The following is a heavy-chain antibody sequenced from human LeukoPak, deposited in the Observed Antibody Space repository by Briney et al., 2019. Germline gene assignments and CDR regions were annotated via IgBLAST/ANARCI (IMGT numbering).Heavy chain of an antibody. CDR1: GGSISSSTNW. D-gene: IGHD4-17*01. V-gene: IGHV4-4*02. CDR2: VYHSGST. J-gene: IGHJ3*02. CDR3: AREQGHDYGDFKTYAFDI. Sequence: SGTLSLTCAVSGGSISSSTNWWSWVRQPPGKGLEWIGEVYHSGSTNYNPSLKSRVTISVDTSKNQFSLKLSSVTAADTAVYYCAREQGHDYGDFKTYAFDIWGQGTMVTVSS.